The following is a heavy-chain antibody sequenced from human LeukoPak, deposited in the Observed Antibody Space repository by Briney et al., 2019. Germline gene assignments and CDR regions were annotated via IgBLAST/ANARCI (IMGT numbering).Heavy chain of an antibody. CDR2: ISGSGGST. Sequence: GGSLRLSCAASGFTFSSYARSWVRQAPGKGLEWVSAISGSGGSTYYADSVKGRFTISRDNSKNTLYLQMNSLRAEDTAVYYCAKEGVYSSSWYGNWYFDLWGRGTLGTVSS. CDR3: AKEGVYSSSWYGNWYFDL. CDR1: GFTFSSYA. D-gene: IGHD6-13*01. J-gene: IGHJ2*01. V-gene: IGHV3-23*01.